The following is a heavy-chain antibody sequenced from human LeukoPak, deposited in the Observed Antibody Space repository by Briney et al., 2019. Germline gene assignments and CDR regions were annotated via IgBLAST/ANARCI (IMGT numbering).Heavy chain of an antibody. D-gene: IGHD1-26*01. CDR2: ITRPGSST. Sequence: PGGSLRLSCSASGFTLSGAASTWVRQAPGKGMEWVSTITRPGSSTYYSDSVKGRFTISRDSARITLFLQMNGLRLDDSAIYYCAKDVGGRLGPWGQGALVTVSS. J-gene: IGHJ5*02. CDR3: AKDVGGRLGP. CDR1: GFTLSGAA. V-gene: IGHV3-23*01.